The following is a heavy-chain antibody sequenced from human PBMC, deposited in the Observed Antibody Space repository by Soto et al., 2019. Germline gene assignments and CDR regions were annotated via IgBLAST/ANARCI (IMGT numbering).Heavy chain of an antibody. CDR2: VYGDGGGP. D-gene: IGHD2-15*01. CDR3: AKMKGMEVWTYSLDY. CDR1: GFTFRSFA. V-gene: IGHV3-23*01. Sequence: EVQLLESGGGLVQPGGSLRLSCAASGFTFRSFAMSWVRQAPGKGLEWVSRVYGDGGGPEYAESVKGRFTISRDNSKNTLYLQTNSLRAEDTAVYYCAKMKGMEVWTYSLDYWGQGTLVTVSS. J-gene: IGHJ4*02.